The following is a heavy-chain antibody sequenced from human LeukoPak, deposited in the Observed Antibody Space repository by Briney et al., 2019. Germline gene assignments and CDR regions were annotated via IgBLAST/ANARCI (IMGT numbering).Heavy chain of an antibody. J-gene: IGHJ6*03. CDR3: ARGPTDYYYYMDV. V-gene: IGHV1-8*02. Sequence: ASVKVSCKASGGTFSSYAISWVRQAPGQGLEWMGWMNPNSGNTGYAQKFQGRVTMTRNTSISTAYMELSSLRSEDTAVYYCARGPTDYYYYMDVWGKGTTVTISS. CDR2: MNPNSGNT. CDR1: GGTFSSYA.